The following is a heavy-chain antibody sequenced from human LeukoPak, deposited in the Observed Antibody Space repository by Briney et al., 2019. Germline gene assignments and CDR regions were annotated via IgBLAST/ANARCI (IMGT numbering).Heavy chain of an antibody. CDR2: ISGDGGFT. V-gene: IGHV3-43*02. Sequence: GGSLRLSCAASGFTFDDYAMHWVRQAPGKGLECVSVISGDGGFTLYADSVKGRFTISRDNSKNSLYLQMNSLSTEDTALYYCAKDMRDCSGGSCYSGNFMDVWGQGTTVTVSS. CDR3: AKDMRDCSGGSCYSGNFMDV. J-gene: IGHJ6*02. CDR1: GFTFDDYA. D-gene: IGHD2-15*01.